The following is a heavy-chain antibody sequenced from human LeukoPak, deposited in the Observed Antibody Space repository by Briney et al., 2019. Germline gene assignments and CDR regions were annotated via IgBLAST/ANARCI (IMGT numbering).Heavy chain of an antibody. CDR1: GFAFSGYS. D-gene: IGHD6-19*01. CDR2: ISGSSSNI. Sequence: PGGSLRLSCAAYGFAFSGYSLNWVRQAPGKGLEWVSYISGSSSNIYYADSVKDRFTISRDNAKNSLYLQMNSLRAEDTAVYYCARYRSGGSRGFDYWGQGTLVTVSS. CDR3: ARYRSGGSRGFDY. J-gene: IGHJ4*02. V-gene: IGHV3-48*01.